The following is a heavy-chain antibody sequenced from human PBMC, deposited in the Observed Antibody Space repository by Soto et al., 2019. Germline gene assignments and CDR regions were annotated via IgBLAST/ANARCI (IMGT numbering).Heavy chain of an antibody. D-gene: IGHD5-18*01. CDR1: GYSFTSYW. J-gene: IGHJ6*02. CDR2: IYPGDSDT. V-gene: IGHV5-51*01. Sequence: GESLKISCKGSGYSFTSYWIGWVRQMPGKGLEWTGIIYPGDSDTRYSPSFQGQVTISADKSISTAYLQWSSLKASDTAMYYCASGGGYSYGPRYYYYGMDVWGQGTTVTVSS. CDR3: ASGGGYSYGPRYYYYGMDV.